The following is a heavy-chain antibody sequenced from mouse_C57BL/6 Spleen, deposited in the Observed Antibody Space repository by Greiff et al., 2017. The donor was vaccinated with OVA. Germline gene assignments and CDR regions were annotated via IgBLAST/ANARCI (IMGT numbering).Heavy chain of an antibody. V-gene: IGHV5-6*01. CDR3: ASDMGAY. J-gene: IGHJ3*01. CDR2: ISSGGSYT. Sequence: EVMLVESGGDLVKPGGSLKLSCAASGFTFSSYGMSWVRQTPDKRLEWVATISSGGSYTYYPDSVKGRFTISRDNAKNTLYLQMSSLKSEDTAMXNCASDMGAYWGQGTLVTVSA. D-gene: IGHD1-1*02. CDR1: GFTFSSYG.